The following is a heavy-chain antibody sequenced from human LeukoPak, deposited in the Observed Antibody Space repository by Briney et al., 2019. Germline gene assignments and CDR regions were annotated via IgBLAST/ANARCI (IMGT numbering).Heavy chain of an antibody. CDR3: ARDLRQLARDRFDP. Sequence: SVKVSCKAPGGTFSSYAISWVRQAPGQGLEWMGGIIPIFGTANYAQKFQGRVTITTDESTSTAYMELSSLRSEDTAVYYCARDLRQLARDRFDPWGQGTLVTVSS. J-gene: IGHJ5*02. CDR1: GGTFSSYA. V-gene: IGHV1-69*05. CDR2: IIPIFGTA. D-gene: IGHD6-6*01.